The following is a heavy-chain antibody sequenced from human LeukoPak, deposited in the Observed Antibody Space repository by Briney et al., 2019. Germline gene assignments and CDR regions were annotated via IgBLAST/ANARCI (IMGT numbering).Heavy chain of an antibody. D-gene: IGHD6-19*01. V-gene: IGHV3-9*01. Sequence: GGSLRLSCAASGFTFDDYAMHWVRQAPGKGLEWVSGISWNSGSIGYADSVKGRFTISRDNAKNSLYLQMNSLRAEDTALYYCAKDRAVAGSSFDYWGQGTLVTVSS. CDR1: GFTFDDYA. CDR2: ISWNSGSI. CDR3: AKDRAVAGSSFDY. J-gene: IGHJ4*02.